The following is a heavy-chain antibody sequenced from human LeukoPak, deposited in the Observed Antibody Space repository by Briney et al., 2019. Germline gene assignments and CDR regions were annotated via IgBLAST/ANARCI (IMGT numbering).Heavy chain of an antibody. D-gene: IGHD6-13*01. J-gene: IGHJ4*02. CDR2: IYYSGST. V-gene: IGHV4-39*07. CDR3: ARRYSSSWYAPRGYFDY. Sequence: PSETLSLTCTVSGGSISSSRYYWGWIRQPPGKGLEWIGSIYYSGSTYYNPSLKRRVTISVDTSKNQFSLKLSSVTAADTAVYYCARRYSSSWYAPRGYFDYWGQGTLVTVSS. CDR1: GGSISSSRYY.